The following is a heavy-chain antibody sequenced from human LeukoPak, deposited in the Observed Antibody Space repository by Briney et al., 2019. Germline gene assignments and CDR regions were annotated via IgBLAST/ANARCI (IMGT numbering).Heavy chain of an antibody. CDR1: GGSISSYH. V-gene: IGHV4-4*07. CDR2: ININEGP. J-gene: IGHJ5*02. CDR3: ARGYDIVVAGWFDP. D-gene: IGHD2-2*01. Sequence: SETLSLTCTVPGGSISSYHWSWIRQPAGKGLEWIGHININEGPKYNPSLRSRVTISVDTSKNQFSLKLSSVTAADTAVYYCARGYDIVVAGWFDPWGQGTLVTVSS.